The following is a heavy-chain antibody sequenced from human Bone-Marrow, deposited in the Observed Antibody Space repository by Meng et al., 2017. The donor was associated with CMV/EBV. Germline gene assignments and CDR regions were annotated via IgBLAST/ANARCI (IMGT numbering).Heavy chain of an antibody. V-gene: IGHV2-70*20. Sequence: SGPTLVKPTQTLTLTCTCSGFSLSTSGMCVSWVRQPPGKALEWLALIDWDDDKYYSTSLKTRLTISKDTLKNQVVLTMTNMDHVDTATYYCARIREESGWVLANFDYWGQGTLVTVSS. D-gene: IGHD2/OR15-2a*01. CDR3: ARIREESGWVLANFDY. J-gene: IGHJ4*02. CDR1: GFSLSTSGMC. CDR2: IDWDDDK.